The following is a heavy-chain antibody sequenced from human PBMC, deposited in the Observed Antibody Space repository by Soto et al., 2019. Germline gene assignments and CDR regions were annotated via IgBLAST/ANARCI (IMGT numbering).Heavy chain of an antibody. Sequence: QVQLQESGPGLVKPSETLSLTCTVSGGSISSYYWSWIRQPPGKGLEWIGYIYYSGSTNYNPSLKSRVIISVDTSKNQFSLKLSSVTAADTAVYYCARVYGGYLDYWGQGTLVTVSS. D-gene: IGHD2-15*01. V-gene: IGHV4-59*01. CDR3: ARVYGGYLDY. CDR1: GGSISSYY. CDR2: IYYSGST. J-gene: IGHJ4*02.